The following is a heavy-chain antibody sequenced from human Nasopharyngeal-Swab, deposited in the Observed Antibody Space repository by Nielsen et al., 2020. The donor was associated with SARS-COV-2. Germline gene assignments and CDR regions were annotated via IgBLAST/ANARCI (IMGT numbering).Heavy chain of an antibody. CDR1: GFTFSSYS. CDR2: ISSSSSYI. D-gene: IGHD1-14*01. J-gene: IGHJ6*02. V-gene: IGHV3-21*01. Sequence: GESLKISCAASGFTFSSYSMNWVRQAPGKGLEWVSSISSSSSYIYYADSVKGRFTISRDNAKNPLYLQMNSLRAEDTAVYYCATGEPNYYYYYGMDVWGQGTTVTVSS. CDR3: ATGEPNYYYYYGMDV.